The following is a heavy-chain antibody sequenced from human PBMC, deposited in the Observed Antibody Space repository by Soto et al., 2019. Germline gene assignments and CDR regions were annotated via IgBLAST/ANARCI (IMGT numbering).Heavy chain of an antibody. V-gene: IGHV1-8*01. CDR1: GCTFTSYD. CDR3: ARWPDGYYYYGMDV. CDR2: MNPNSGNT. J-gene: IGHJ6*02. Sequence: QVQLVRSGAEVKKRGASVKVSCKACGCTFTSYDINWVRQATGQGLEWMGWMNPNSGNTGYAQKFQGRVTMTRNTYISTAYMELSSLRSEDTAVYYCARWPDGYYYYGMDVWGQGTTVTVSS.